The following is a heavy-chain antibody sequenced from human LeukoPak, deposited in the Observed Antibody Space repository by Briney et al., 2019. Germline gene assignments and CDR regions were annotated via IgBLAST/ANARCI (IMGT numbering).Heavy chain of an antibody. D-gene: IGHD2-21*02. CDR3: ARANIVVVTAISSRTYYFDY. J-gene: IGHJ4*02. CDR2: INHSGST. CDR1: GGSFSGYY. V-gene: IGHV4-34*01. Sequence: SETLSLTCAVYGGSFSGYYWSWIRQPPGKGLEWIGEINHSGSTNYNPSLKSRVTISVDTSKNQFSLKLSSVTAADTAVYYCARANIVVVTAISSRTYYFDYWGQGTLVTVSS.